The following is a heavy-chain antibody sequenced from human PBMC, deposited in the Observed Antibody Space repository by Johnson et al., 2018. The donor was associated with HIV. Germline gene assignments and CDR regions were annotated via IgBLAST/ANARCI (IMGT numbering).Heavy chain of an antibody. D-gene: IGHD6-13*01. J-gene: IGHJ3*02. CDR3: AREQELIGERAFDI. CDR2: INRNGGST. CDR1: GFTFDDYD. Sequence: VQLVESGGGVVWPGGSLRLSCAASGFTFDDYDMSWVLQAPGKGLEWVSGINRNGGSTGYADSVRGRFTISRDNAKNSLYLQMNSLRAEDTAVYYCAREQELIGERAFDIWGQGTMVTVSS. V-gene: IGHV3-20*04.